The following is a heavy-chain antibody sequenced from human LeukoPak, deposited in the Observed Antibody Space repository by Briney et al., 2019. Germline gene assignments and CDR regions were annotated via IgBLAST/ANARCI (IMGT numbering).Heavy chain of an antibody. Sequence: ASVKVSCKASGYTFNSYGISWVRQAPGQGLEWMGWISAYNGNTNYAQKLQGRVTMTTDTSTSTAYMELRSLRSGDTAVYYCARGVVVSRRYYYGSGSLSDYWGQGTLVTVSS. CDR2: ISAYNGNT. V-gene: IGHV1-18*01. CDR1: GYTFNSYG. CDR3: ARGVVVSRRYYYGSGSLSDY. D-gene: IGHD3-10*01. J-gene: IGHJ4*02.